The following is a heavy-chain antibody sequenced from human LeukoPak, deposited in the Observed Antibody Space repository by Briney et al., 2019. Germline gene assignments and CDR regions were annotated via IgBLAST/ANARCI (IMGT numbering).Heavy chain of an antibody. J-gene: IGHJ3*02. D-gene: IGHD5-18*01. V-gene: IGHV4-39*01. Sequence: SETLSLTCTVSGGSISSYYWSWIRQPPRKGLEWIGTIYYSGSTYYNPSLKSRVTISVDTSKNQFSLKLSSVTAADTAVFYCARRRGDGYSYGVRDAFDIWGQGTMVTVSS. CDR2: IYYSGST. CDR3: ARRRGDGYSYGVRDAFDI. CDR1: GGSISSYY.